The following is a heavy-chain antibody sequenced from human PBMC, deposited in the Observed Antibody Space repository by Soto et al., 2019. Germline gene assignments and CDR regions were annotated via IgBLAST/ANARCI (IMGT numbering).Heavy chain of an antibody. Sequence: EVQLLESGGDLVQPGGSLRLSCAASGFTFSNHAMNWVRQAPGKGLEWVAGISGSGGVKYHADSVKGRFTISRDNSKNTLYLQMKSLRVEDTAVYHCAKDFMSHTYQLPQYYNGMDVWGQGTTVTVSS. J-gene: IGHJ6*02. D-gene: IGHD3-10*01. CDR1: GFTFSNHA. CDR3: AKDFMSHTYQLPQYYNGMDV. CDR2: ISGSGGVK. V-gene: IGHV3-23*01.